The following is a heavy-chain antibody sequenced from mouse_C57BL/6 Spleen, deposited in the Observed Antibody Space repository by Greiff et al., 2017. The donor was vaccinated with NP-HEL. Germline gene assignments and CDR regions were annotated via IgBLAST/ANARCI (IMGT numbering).Heavy chain of an antibody. CDR1: GYTFTDYN. CDR3: ARGDYGNTRFAY. CDR2: INPNNGGT. Sequence: VQLQQSGPELVKPGASVKIPCKASGYTFTDYNMDWVKQSHGKSLEWIGDINPNNGGTIYNQKFKGKATLTVDKSSSTAYMELRSLTSEDTAVYYCARGDYGNTRFAYWGQGTLVTVSA. V-gene: IGHV1-18*01. J-gene: IGHJ3*01. D-gene: IGHD2-1*01.